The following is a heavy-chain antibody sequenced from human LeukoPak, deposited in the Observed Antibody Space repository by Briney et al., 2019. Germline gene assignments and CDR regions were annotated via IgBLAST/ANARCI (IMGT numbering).Heavy chain of an antibody. Sequence: GGSLRLSCAASGFTVSNEYMSWVRQAPGKGLEWVSVIYRDGGTYYADSVRGRFTISRDSSKNTLYLQMNSLRAEDTAMYYCARDNRDGSGWYSIGYWGQGTLVTVSS. CDR3: ARDNRDGSGWYSIGY. D-gene: IGHD6-19*01. CDR1: GFTVSNEY. J-gene: IGHJ4*02. V-gene: IGHV3-53*01. CDR2: IYRDGGT.